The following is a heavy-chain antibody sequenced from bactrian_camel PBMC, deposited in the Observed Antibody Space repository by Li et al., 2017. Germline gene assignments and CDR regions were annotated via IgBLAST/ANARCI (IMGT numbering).Heavy chain of an antibody. D-gene: IGHD2*01. CDR2: ISSDGTT. J-gene: IGHJ4*01. V-gene: IGHV3S53*01. CDR1: GFTYSSKC. Sequence: VQLVESGGGSVPAGGSLRLSCAASGFTYSSKCVGWFRQAPGKERELVSTISSDGTTSYADSVKGRFTISQDNAKNTLYLQMNSLKTEDTAVYYCAALRPPCTVYSGADYKGQGTQVTVS.